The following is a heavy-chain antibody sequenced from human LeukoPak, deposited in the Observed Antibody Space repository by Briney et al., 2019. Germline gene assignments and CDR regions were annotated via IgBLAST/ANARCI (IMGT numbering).Heavy chain of an antibody. J-gene: IGHJ4*02. CDR3: ARAFGGYCSSTNCYDS. V-gene: IGHV1-18*01. CDR1: GYPFTTYG. Sequence: ASVNVSCKASGYPFTTYGVSWVRQAPGQGLEWMGWVSTYNGNTNYAQRLQGRVTMPTDTSTSTAYMELRSLRSDDTAVYYCARAFGGYCSSTNCYDSWGQGTLVTVSS. D-gene: IGHD2-2*01. CDR2: VSTYNGNT.